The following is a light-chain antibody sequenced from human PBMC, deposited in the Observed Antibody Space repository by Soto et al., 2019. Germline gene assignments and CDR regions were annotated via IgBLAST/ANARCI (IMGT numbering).Light chain of an antibody. CDR1: QSVLCRSNNKNY. V-gene: IGKV4-1*01. CDR2: WAS. CDR3: QQHYSTPFT. Sequence: DIVMTQSPDSLAVSLGERATINCKSSQSVLCRSNNKNYLAWYQQKPGQPPKLLIYWASTRESGVPDRFSGSGSGTDFTLTISSLQAEDVAVYYCQQHYSTPFTFGGGSKVEIK. J-gene: IGKJ4*01.